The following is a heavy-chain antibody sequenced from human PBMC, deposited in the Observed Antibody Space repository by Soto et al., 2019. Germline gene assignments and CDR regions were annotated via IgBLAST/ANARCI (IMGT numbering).Heavy chain of an antibody. Sequence: SVKVSCKASGGTFSSYAISWVRQAPGQGLEWMGGIIPIFGTANYAQKFQGRVTITADEPTSTAYMELSSLRSEDTAVYYCARMRVIIPPPTDYYVIDVWGQGTKDTVTS. CDR1: GGTFSSYA. CDR2: IIPIFGTA. CDR3: ARMRVIIPPPTDYYVIDV. V-gene: IGHV1-69*13. J-gene: IGHJ6*01. D-gene: IGHD3-3*01.